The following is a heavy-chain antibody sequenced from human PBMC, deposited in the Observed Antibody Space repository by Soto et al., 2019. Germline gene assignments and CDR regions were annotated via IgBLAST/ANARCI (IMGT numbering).Heavy chain of an antibody. CDR1: GGSISSGGYY. CDR3: NSYDSSGQGDY. CDR2: IYYSGST. Sequence: QVQLQESGPGLVKPSQTLSLTCTVSGGSISSGGYYWSWIRQHPGKGLEWIGYIYYSGSTYYNPALKRRVTISVDTSKTQFSLKLSSVIAADTAVYYCNSYDSSGQGDYWGQGTLVTVSS. V-gene: IGHV4-31*03. D-gene: IGHD3-22*01. J-gene: IGHJ4*02.